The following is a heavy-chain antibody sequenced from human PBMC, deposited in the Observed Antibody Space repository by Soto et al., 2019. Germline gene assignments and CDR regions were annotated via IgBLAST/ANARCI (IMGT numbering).Heavy chain of an antibody. CDR3: ARRGLLWFGGLLERPGVYYYGMDV. CDR2: MNPNSGNT. V-gene: IGHV1-8*01. D-gene: IGHD3-10*01. J-gene: IGHJ6*02. CDR1: GYTFTSYD. Sequence: QVQLVQSGAEVKKPGASVKVSCKASGYTFTSYDINWVRQATGQGLEWMGWMNPNSGNTGYAQKFQGRVTMTRNTSLSTAYMELRHMRSEDAALYYCARRGLLWFGGLLERPGVYYYGMDVWGQGPTVTVSS.